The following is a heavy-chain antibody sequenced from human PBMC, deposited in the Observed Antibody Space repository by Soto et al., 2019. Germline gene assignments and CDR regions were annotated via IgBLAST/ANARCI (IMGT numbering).Heavy chain of an antibody. D-gene: IGHD2-15*01. CDR3: ARDVLGYCSGRSCYSNGMDV. J-gene: IGHJ6*02. CDR1: GGTFSSYA. V-gene: IGHV1-69*13. CDR2: IIPIFGTA. Sequence: SVKVSCKASGGTFSSYAISWVRQAPGQGLEWMGGIIPIFGTANYAQKFQGRVTITADESTSTAYMELSSLRSEDTAVYYCARDVLGYCSGRSCYSNGMDVWGQGTTVTVSS.